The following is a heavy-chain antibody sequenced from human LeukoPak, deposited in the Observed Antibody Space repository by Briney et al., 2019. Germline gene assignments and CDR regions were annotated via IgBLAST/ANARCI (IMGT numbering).Heavy chain of an antibody. Sequence: SETLSLTCAVYGGSFSGYYWSWIRQPPGKGLEWIGEINHSGSTNDNPSLKSRVTISVDTSKNQFSLKLSSVTAADTAVYYCARGLPRYYYGSGSSNWFDPWGQGTLVTVSS. CDR3: ARGLPRYYYGSGSSNWFDP. D-gene: IGHD3-10*01. CDR1: GGSFSGYY. CDR2: INHSGST. V-gene: IGHV4-34*01. J-gene: IGHJ5*02.